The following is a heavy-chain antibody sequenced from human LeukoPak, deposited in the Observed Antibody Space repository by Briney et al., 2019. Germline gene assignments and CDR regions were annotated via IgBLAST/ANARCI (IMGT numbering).Heavy chain of an antibody. CDR2: IYYSGNT. Sequence: SETLSLTCIVSGDSISNSRYYCGWIRQPPGQGLEWIGSIYYSGNTFYNPSLKSRVAMSVDTSKNQFSLSLRSMTATDTAMYYCAGHPLVATISDWFDPWGQGALVTVSS. CDR3: AGHPLVATISDWFDP. V-gene: IGHV4-39*01. J-gene: IGHJ5*02. D-gene: IGHD5-12*01. CDR1: GDSISNSRYY.